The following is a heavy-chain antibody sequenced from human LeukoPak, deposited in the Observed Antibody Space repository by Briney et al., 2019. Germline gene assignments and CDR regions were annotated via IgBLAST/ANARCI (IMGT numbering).Heavy chain of an antibody. CDR3: AGQYSSSWYGGRSFDY. J-gene: IGHJ4*02. V-gene: IGHV4-59*12. CDR1: GGSISSYY. CDR2: IYYSGST. D-gene: IGHD6-13*01. Sequence: SETLSLTCTVSGGSISSYYWSWIRQPPGKGLEWIGYIYYSGSTNYNPSLKSRVTISVDTSKNQFSLKLSSVTAADTAVYYCAGQYSSSWYGGRSFDYWGQGTLVTVSS.